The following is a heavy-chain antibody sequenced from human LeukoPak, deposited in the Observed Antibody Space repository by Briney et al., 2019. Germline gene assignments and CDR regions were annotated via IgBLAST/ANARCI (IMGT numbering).Heavy chain of an antibody. CDR3: ARDLTIAVTGY. CDR1: GFTFSSYG. D-gene: IGHD6-19*01. J-gene: IGHJ4*02. Sequence: GRSLRLSCAASGFTFSSYGMHWVRQAPGKGLEWVAVISYDGSNKYYADSVKGRFTISRDNSKNTLYLQMNSLRAEDTAVYYCARDLTIAVTGYWGQGTLVTVSS. CDR2: ISYDGSNK. V-gene: IGHV3-30*03.